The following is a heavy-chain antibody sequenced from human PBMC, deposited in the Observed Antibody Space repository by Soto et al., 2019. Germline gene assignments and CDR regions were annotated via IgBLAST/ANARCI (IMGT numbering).Heavy chain of an antibody. Sequence: PXGSRRLSCEASGLTFSSNAMSWVRQAPGKGLEWVSSISGNGGNTNYADSVKGRFTISRDNSKSTLYLQMNSLRAEDTAVYYCAKLINSDSDYWGQETLVTVS. V-gene: IGHV3-23*01. CDR2: ISGNGGNT. D-gene: IGHD4-4*01. CDR1: GLTFSSNA. J-gene: IGHJ4*02. CDR3: AKLINSDSDY.